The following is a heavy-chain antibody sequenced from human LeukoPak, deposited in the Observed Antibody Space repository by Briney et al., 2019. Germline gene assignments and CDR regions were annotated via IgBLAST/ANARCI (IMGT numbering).Heavy chain of an antibody. J-gene: IGHJ6*04. V-gene: IGHV1-69*01. Sequence: GSSVKVSCKASGGTFSSYAISRVRQDPAQVLEWMGGIIPIFGTANYAQNFQGTVTITADESKSTAYRELSSLRCENRAVCYCARGPARFLEWLSPVGMDVWGKGTTVTVS. CDR3: ARGPARFLEWLSPVGMDV. CDR1: GGTFSSYA. CDR2: IIPIFGTA. D-gene: IGHD3-3*01.